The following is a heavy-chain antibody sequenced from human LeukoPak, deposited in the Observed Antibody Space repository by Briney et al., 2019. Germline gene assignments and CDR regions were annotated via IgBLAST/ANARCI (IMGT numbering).Heavy chain of an antibody. Sequence: ASVKVFCKASGYTFTGYYMHWVRQAPGQGLEWMGWINPNSGGTNYAQKFQGRVTMTRDTSISTAYMELSRLRSDDTAVYYCARVLGGNHDFYFDYWGQGTLVTVSS. CDR2: INPNSGGT. J-gene: IGHJ4*02. V-gene: IGHV1-2*02. CDR1: GYTFTGYY. D-gene: IGHD2-15*01. CDR3: ARVLGGNHDFYFDY.